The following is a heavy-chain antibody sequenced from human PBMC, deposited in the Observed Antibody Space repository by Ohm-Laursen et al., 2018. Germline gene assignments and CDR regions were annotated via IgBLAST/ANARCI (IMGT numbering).Heavy chain of an antibody. CDR2: INPNSGGT. CDR1: GYTFTDNY. J-gene: IGHJ4*02. CDR3: ANLGYCSSTSCYSSSTGGFDY. D-gene: IGHD2-2*02. Sequence: GASVKVSCKASGYTFTDNYMHWVRQAPGQGLEWMGWINPNSGGTNYAQKFQGRVTMTRDTSISTAYMELSRLRSDDTAVYYCANLGYCSSTSCYSSSTGGFDYWGQGTLVTVSS. V-gene: IGHV1-2*02.